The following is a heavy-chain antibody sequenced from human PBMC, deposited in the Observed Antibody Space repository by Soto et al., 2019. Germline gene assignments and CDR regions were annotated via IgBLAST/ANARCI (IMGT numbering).Heavy chain of an antibody. Sequence: SETLSLTCTVSGGSISNYYWSWIRQPPGKGLEWIGYIYYSGSTNYNPSLKSRVTISVDTSKNKFFLKLRSVNAADAAVYYCARGKSIAVAGWYYGLDVWGQGSTVTVSS. CDR1: GGSISNYY. CDR3: ARGKSIAVAGWYYGLDV. J-gene: IGHJ6*02. V-gene: IGHV4-59*01. CDR2: IYYSGST. D-gene: IGHD6-19*01.